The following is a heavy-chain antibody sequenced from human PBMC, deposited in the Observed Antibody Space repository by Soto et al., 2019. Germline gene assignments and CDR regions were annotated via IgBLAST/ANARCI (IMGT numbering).Heavy chain of an antibody. CDR3: ARQDYDILTGHANWFDP. V-gene: IGHV4-59*08. D-gene: IGHD3-9*01. Sequence: QVQLQESGPGLVKPSETLSLTCTVSGGSISSYYWSWIRQPPGKGLEWLGYIYYSGRTNYNPSLKSRVTISVDTSKNQFSLKLSSVTAADTAVYYCARQDYDILTGHANWFDPWGQGTLVTVSS. CDR1: GGSISSYY. J-gene: IGHJ5*02. CDR2: IYYSGRT.